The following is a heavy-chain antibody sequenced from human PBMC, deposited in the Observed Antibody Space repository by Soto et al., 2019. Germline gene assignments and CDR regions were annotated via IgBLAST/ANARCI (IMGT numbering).Heavy chain of an antibody. CDR2: INHSGST. J-gene: IGHJ6*03. CDR3: ARVHYDFWSGYYRGYYYMDV. D-gene: IGHD3-3*01. Sequence: QVQLQQWGAGLLKPSETLSLTCAVYGGSFSGYYWSWIRQPPGKGLEWIGEINHSGSTNYNPSLKCRGTISVDTSKNQFSLKLSSVTAADTAVYYCARVHYDFWSGYYRGYYYMDVWGKGTTVTVSS. CDR1: GGSFSGYY. V-gene: IGHV4-34*01.